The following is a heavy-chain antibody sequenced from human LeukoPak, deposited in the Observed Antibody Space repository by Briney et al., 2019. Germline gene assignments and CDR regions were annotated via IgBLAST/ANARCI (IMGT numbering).Heavy chain of an antibody. CDR2: IKQDGSEK. CDR1: GFSISTYW. V-gene: IGHV3-7*01. D-gene: IGHD1-26*01. CDR3: ARDALYSGSYLAESAFDI. J-gene: IGHJ3*02. Sequence: GGSLRLSCAASGFSISTYWLTWVRQAPGKGLEWVANIKQDGSEKYYVDSVKGRFTISRDNAKNSLYLQMNSLRAEDTAVYYCARDALYSGSYLAESAFDIWGQGTMVTVSS.